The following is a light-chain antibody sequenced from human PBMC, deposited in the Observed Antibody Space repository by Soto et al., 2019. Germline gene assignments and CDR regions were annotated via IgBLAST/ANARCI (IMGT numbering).Light chain of an antibody. CDR1: PAIASF. V-gene: IGKV1-9*01. CDR2: GAT. Sequence: IHLTQSPSSLSASVGDRVTITCRASPAIASFLAWYQQKPGTAPKLLIYGATTLQSGVPSRFSGSRSGTDYTLTIGSLQPEDFATYYCQQLNGSPWTFGQGTRVEIK. CDR3: QQLNGSPWT. J-gene: IGKJ1*01.